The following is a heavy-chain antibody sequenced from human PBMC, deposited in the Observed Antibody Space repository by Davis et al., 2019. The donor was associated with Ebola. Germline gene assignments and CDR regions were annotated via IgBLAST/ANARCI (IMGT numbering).Heavy chain of an antibody. CDR1: GYSFTSYW. J-gene: IGHJ4*02. Sequence: KVSCKGSGYSFTSYWISWVRQMPGKGLEWMGIIYPGDSDTRYSPSFQGQVTISADKSISTAYLQWSSLKASDTAMYYCARQGAMANGEGDYWGQGTLVTVSS. CDR3: ARQGAMANGEGDY. D-gene: IGHD2-8*01. V-gene: IGHV5-51*01. CDR2: IYPGDSDT.